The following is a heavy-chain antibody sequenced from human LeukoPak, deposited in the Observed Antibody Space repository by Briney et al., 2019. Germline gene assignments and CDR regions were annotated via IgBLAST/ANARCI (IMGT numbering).Heavy chain of an antibody. Sequence: HRASVKVSCKASGYTFTSYGISWVRQAPGQGLEWMGWISAYNGNTNYAQKLQGRVTMTTDTSTSTAYMELRSLRSDDTAVYYCARWPAASSSWYWNYWGQGTLVTVSS. J-gene: IGHJ4*02. CDR3: ARWPAASSSWYWNY. D-gene: IGHD6-13*01. CDR1: GYTFTSYG. V-gene: IGHV1-18*01. CDR2: ISAYNGNT.